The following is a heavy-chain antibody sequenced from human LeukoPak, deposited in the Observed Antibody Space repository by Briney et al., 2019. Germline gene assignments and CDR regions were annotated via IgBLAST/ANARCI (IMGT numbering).Heavy chain of an antibody. CDR1: GYSFTSYW. CDR2: IYPGDSDT. D-gene: IGHD3-10*01. CDR3: ARYYYGSGSSSDHFDY. Sequence: GESLKISCKGSGYSFTSYWIGWVRQMPGKGLEWMGIIYPGDSDTRYSPSFQGQVTISADKSISTAYPQWSSLKASDTAMYYCARYYYGSGSSSDHFDYWGQGTLVTVSS. J-gene: IGHJ4*02. V-gene: IGHV5-51*01.